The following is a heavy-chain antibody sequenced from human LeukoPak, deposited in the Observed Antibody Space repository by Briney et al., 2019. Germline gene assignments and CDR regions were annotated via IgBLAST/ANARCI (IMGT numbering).Heavy chain of an antibody. D-gene: IGHD4-23*01. V-gene: IGHV3-30*14. Sequence: PGGSLRLSCAASGFTFSSYAMHWVRQAPDKGLEWVAVISYDGNNKYYADSVKGRFTISRDNSKNTLYLQLNSLRAEDTAVYYCARLTPRTIVTSGYFDYWGQGTLVTVSS. CDR3: ARLTPRTIVTSGYFDY. CDR1: GFTFSSYA. J-gene: IGHJ4*02. CDR2: ISYDGNNK.